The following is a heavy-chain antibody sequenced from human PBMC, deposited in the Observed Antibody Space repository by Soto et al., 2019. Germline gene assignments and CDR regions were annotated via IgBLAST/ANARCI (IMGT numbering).Heavy chain of an antibody. CDR3: ARSGLLPYFDY. CDR1: GYTFTSYA. D-gene: IGHD3-3*01. Sequence: QVQLVQSGAEEKKPGASVKVSCKASGYTFTSYAIHWVRQAPGQRLEWMGWINAGNGNTKYSQNFTGRVTITRDTSASTAYMELSSLTSEDTAVYYCARSGLLPYFDYWDQGTLVTVSS. V-gene: IGHV1-3*05. CDR2: INAGNGNT. J-gene: IGHJ4*02.